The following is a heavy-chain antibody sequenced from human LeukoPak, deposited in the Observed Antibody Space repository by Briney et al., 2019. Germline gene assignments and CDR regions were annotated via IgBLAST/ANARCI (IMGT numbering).Heavy chain of an antibody. J-gene: IGHJ4*02. CDR3: ARDKWELRIFDY. V-gene: IGHV3-23*01. Sequence: QPGGSLRLSCAASGFTFSSYVMSWVRQAPGKGLEWVSAISGSDGSTNYADSVKGRFSISRDNSKNTLHLQMNSLRAEDTAVYYCARDKWELRIFDYWGQGTLVTVSS. D-gene: IGHD1-26*01. CDR1: GFTFSSYV. CDR2: ISGSDGST.